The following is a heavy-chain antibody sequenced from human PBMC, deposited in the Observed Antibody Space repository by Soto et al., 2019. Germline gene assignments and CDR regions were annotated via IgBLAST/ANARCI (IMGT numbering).Heavy chain of an antibody. J-gene: IGHJ6*02. D-gene: IGHD2-21*02. Sequence: GGSLRLSCAASGFTFSSYGMHWVRQAPGKGLEWVAVIWYDGSNKYYADSVKGRFTISRDNSKNTLYLQMNSLRAEDTAVYYCARAPIVVVTAPYYYYGMDVWGQGTTVTVSS. V-gene: IGHV3-33*01. CDR1: GFTFSSYG. CDR2: IWYDGSNK. CDR3: ARAPIVVVTAPYYYYGMDV.